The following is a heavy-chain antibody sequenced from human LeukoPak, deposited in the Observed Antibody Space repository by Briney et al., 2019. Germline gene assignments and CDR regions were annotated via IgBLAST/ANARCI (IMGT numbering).Heavy chain of an antibody. V-gene: IGHV3-48*03. CDR1: GFTFSIYE. Sequence: GGSLRLSCAASGFTFSIYEMNWVRQAPGKGLEWLSYIGTSDDTVYYADSVKGRFTISRDNSKNSVFLQMKSLRGEDTARYYCARGLRFDYWGQGALVTVSP. CDR2: IGTSDDTV. J-gene: IGHJ4*02. CDR3: ARGLRFDY.